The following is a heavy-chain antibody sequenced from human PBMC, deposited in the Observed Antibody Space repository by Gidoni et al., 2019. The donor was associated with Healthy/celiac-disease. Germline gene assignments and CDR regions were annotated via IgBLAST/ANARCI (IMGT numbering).Heavy chain of an antibody. V-gene: IGHV3-30*18. CDR3: AKDTHDLPGYCSGGSCYGLDY. D-gene: IGHD2-15*01. J-gene: IGHJ4*02. CDR1: GFTFSSYG. CDR2: ISYDGSNK. Sequence: QVQLVESGGGVVQPGRSLRLYCAASGFTFSSYGMHWVRQAPGQGLEWVAVISYDGSNKYYADSVKGRFTISRDNSKNTLYLQMNSLRAEDTAVYYCAKDTHDLPGYCSGGSCYGLDYWGQGTLVTVSS.